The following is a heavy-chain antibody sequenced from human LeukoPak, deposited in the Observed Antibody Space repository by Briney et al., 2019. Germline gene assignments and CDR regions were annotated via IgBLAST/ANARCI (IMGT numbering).Heavy chain of an antibody. Sequence: SETLSLTCTVSGGSINNYYWSWIRQPPGKGLEWIGYIYYRGSTNYNPSLKSRVTFSVDTSKNQFSLKLSSVTAADTAVYYCARNYYDSSGGFDPWGQGTLVTVSS. D-gene: IGHD3-22*01. CDR2: IYYRGST. CDR3: ARNYYDSSGGFDP. V-gene: IGHV4-59*12. J-gene: IGHJ5*02. CDR1: GGSINNYY.